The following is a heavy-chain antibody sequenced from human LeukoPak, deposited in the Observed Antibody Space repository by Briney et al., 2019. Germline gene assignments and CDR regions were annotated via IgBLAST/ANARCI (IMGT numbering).Heavy chain of an antibody. J-gene: IGHJ4*02. CDR3: AKDESSSSWDLFDY. V-gene: IGHV3-23*01. CDR1: GFPFSSNW. Sequence: GGSLRLSCAASGFPFSSNWMHWVRQAPGKGLEWVSAISGSGGSTYYADSVKGRFTISRDNSKNTLYLQMNSLRAEDTAVYYCAKDESSSSWDLFDYWGQGTLVTVSS. CDR2: ISGSGGST. D-gene: IGHD6-13*01.